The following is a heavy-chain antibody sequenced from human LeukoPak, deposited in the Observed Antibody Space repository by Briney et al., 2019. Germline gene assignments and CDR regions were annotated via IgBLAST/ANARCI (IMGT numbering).Heavy chain of an antibody. CDR1: GFTFSSYA. CDR2: ISGSGGST. Sequence: GGSLRLSCAASGFTFSSYAMSWVRQAPGKGLEWVSAISGSGGSTYYADSVKGRFTISRDNAKNSLYLQMNSLRAEDTAVYYCARENDYGGNSFDYWGQGTLVTVSS. D-gene: IGHD4-23*01. J-gene: IGHJ4*02. V-gene: IGHV3-23*01. CDR3: ARENDYGGNSFDY.